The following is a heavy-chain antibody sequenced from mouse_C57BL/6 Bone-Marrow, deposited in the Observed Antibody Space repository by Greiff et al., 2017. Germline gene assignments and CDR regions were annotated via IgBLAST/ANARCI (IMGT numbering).Heavy chain of an antibody. CDR3: ARSLLRYHYYAMDY. V-gene: IGHV1-61*01. CDR2: IYPSDSET. D-gene: IGHD1-1*01. CDR1: GYTFTSYW. J-gene: IGHJ4*01. Sequence: VQGVESGAELVRPGSSVKLSCKASGYTFTSYWMDWVKQRPGQGLEWIGNIYPSDSETHYNQKFKDKATLTVDKSSSTAYMQLSSLTSEDSAVYYCARSLLRYHYYAMDYWGQGTSVTVSS.